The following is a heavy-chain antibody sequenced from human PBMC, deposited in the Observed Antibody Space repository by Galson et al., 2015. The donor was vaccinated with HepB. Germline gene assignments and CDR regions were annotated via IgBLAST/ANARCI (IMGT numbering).Heavy chain of an antibody. CDR3: TRDRHPPSAPFDY. CDR1: GYPFTAYF. D-gene: IGHD2-2*01. CDR2: IDPKSGGA. J-gene: IGHJ4*02. Sequence: CKASGYPFTAYFIHWVRQAPGQGLQWMGWIDPKSGGANYAQNFQVRVTMTRDTSISTAYMDLSSLRSDDTAVYYCTRDRHPPSAPFDYWGQGTLVTVSS. V-gene: IGHV1-2*02.